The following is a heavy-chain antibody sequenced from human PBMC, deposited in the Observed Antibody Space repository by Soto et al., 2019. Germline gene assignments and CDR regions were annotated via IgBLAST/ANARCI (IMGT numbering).Heavy chain of an antibody. CDR2: INPSSGGT. V-gene: IGHV1-2*04. D-gene: IGHD6-19*01. CDR1: GYTFTGYY. CDR3: ARPPRPSGLQEGTDGYFQH. J-gene: IGHJ1*01. Sequence: ASVKVSCKASGYTFTGYYMHWVRQAPGQGLEWMGWINPSSGGTNYAQKFQGWVTMTRDTSISTAYMELSRLRSDDTAVYYCARPPRPSGLQEGTDGYFQHWGQGTLVTVSS.